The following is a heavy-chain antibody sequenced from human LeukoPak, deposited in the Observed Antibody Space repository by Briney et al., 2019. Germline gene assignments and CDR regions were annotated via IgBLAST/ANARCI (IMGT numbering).Heavy chain of an antibody. Sequence: GESLKISCQVSGHSFTTYWIGWVRQMPGKGLEWMGIIYPGDSDTRYSPSFQGQVTISADKSISTAYLQWSSLKASDTAMYYCARRRHSSSSELCWFDPWGQGTLVTVSS. J-gene: IGHJ5*02. CDR1: GHSFTTYW. D-gene: IGHD6-6*01. CDR2: IYPGDSDT. CDR3: ARRRHSSSSELCWFDP. V-gene: IGHV5-51*01.